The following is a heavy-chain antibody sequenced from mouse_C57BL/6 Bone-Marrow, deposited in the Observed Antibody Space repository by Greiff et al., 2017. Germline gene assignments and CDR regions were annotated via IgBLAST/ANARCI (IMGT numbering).Heavy chain of an antibody. V-gene: IGHV5-6*01. Sequence: EVKLVESGGDLVKPGGSLKLSCAASGFTFSSYGMSWVRQTPDKRLEWVATISSGGSYTYYPDSVTGRFTISRDNAKNTLYLQMSSLKSEDTAMYYCARNYYAMDYWGQGTSVTVSS. CDR3: ARNYYAMDY. CDR1: GFTFSSYG. CDR2: ISSGGSYT. J-gene: IGHJ4*01.